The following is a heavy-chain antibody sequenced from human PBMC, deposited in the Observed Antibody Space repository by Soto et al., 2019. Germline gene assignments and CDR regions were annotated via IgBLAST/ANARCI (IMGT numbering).Heavy chain of an antibody. CDR3: ARGNHFYFSSGYADSFDV. Sequence: SETLSLTCAVYGGSFSGYYWGWFRQPPGKGLEWIGEVKHSGNINYNPSLKTRLTVSVDTSKNQFSLKLSSMTAADTAMYYCARGNHFYFSSGYADSFDVWGQGTMVTVSS. CDR1: GGSFSGYY. J-gene: IGHJ3*01. V-gene: IGHV4-34*01. CDR2: VKHSGNI. D-gene: IGHD3-3*01.